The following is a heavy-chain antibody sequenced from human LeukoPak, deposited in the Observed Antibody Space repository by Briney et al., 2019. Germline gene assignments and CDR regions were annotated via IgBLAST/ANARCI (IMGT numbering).Heavy chain of an antibody. Sequence: SGPTLVKPTQTLTLTCTFSGFSLSTSGVGVGWIRQPPGKALEWLALIYWNDDKRYSPSLKSRLTITKATSKNQVVLTMTNMDTVDTATYYSAHRLRNMVRGVINGFDPWGQGTLVTVSS. CDR3: AHRLRNMVRGVINGFDP. CDR1: GFSLSTSGVG. J-gene: IGHJ5*02. D-gene: IGHD3-10*01. CDR2: IYWNDDK. V-gene: IGHV2-5*01.